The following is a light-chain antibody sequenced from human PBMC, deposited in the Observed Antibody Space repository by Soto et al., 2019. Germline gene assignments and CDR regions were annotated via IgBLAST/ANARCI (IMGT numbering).Light chain of an antibody. V-gene: IGKV1-5*01. J-gene: IGKJ2*01. CDR1: QTIFNW. Sequence: DIQMTQSPSTLSASVGDRVTITCRASQTIFNWLAWYQRKPGRAPNLLIYDASSLQSGVPSTFSGSGSGTEFTLTISSLQPGDFATYYCQQYETYFRYTFGQGTKLDIK. CDR3: QQYETYFRYT. CDR2: DAS.